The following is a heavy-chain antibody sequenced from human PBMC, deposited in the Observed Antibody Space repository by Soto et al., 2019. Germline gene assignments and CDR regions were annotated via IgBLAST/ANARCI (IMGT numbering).Heavy chain of an antibody. CDR3: ARKEDPFCSGGSCYFLAGY. J-gene: IGHJ4*02. CDR1: GFTFSSYA. CDR2: ISYDGSNK. Sequence: GGSLRLSCAASGFTFSSYAMHWVRQAPGKGLEWVAVISYDGSNKYYADSVKGRFTISRDNSKNTLYLQMNSLRAEDTAVYYCARKEDPFCSGGSCYFLAGYWGQETLVTVSS. D-gene: IGHD2-15*01. V-gene: IGHV3-30-3*01.